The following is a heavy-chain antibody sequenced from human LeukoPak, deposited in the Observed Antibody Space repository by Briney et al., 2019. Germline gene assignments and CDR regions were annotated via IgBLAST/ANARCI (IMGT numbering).Heavy chain of an antibody. Sequence: GGSLRLSCAAYGVTLSGYWMHWVRQTPGKGLVWVSRINSDGSTTNYADSVKGRFTISRDNSKNTLYLQVNSLRAEDTAVYYCARRGDGGRSFDYWGQGTLVTVSS. CDR3: ARRGDGGRSFDY. D-gene: IGHD4-23*01. V-gene: IGHV3-74*01. J-gene: IGHJ4*02. CDR2: INSDGSTT. CDR1: GVTLSGYW.